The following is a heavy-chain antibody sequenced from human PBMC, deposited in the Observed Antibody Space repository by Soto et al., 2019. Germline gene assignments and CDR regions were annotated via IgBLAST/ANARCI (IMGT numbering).Heavy chain of an antibody. D-gene: IGHD3-10*02. CDR2: IFYSGST. V-gene: IGHV4-59*01. CDR3: ASMIGDPVLSFDS. Sequence: QVQLQESGPGLVKPSETLSLTCTVSGGSISSYYWSWIRQPPGKGLEWIGFIFYSGSTSYNPPPXXRXSISIDTSEYQFSLKLNSVTAADTAVYYCASMIGDPVLSFDSWGQGTLVAVSS. J-gene: IGHJ5*01. CDR1: GGSISSYY.